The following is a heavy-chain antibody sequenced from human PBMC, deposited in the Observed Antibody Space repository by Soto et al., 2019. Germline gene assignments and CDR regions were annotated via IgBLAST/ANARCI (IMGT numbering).Heavy chain of an antibody. V-gene: IGHV3-21*01. J-gene: IGHJ4*02. Sequence: GGSLRLSCAASGFTFSSYSMNWVRQAPGKGLEWVSSISSSSSYIYYADSVKGRFTISRDNAKNSLYLQMNSLRAEDTAVYYCARERKKLLPLDYWGQGTLVTVSS. CDR3: ARERKKLLPLDY. CDR2: ISSSSSYI. D-gene: IGHD2-15*01. CDR1: GFTFSSYS.